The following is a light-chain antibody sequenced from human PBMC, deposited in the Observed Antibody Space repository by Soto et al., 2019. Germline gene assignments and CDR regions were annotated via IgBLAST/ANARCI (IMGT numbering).Light chain of an antibody. CDR1: QSIGSW. J-gene: IGKJ1*01. CDR3: RQYNSYYPT. CDR2: DAS. Sequence: IQMTQYPATLSPSLGGRVTITCRASQSIGSWLAWYQQKPGKAPKLLIYDASYLESGVPLRFSGSGSGTEFTLSISSLQPDDFATYYCRQYNSYYPTFGQGTKVDI. V-gene: IGKV1-5*01.